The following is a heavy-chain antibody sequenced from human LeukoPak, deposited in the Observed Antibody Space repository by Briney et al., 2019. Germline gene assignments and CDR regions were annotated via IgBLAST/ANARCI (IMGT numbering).Heavy chain of an antibody. J-gene: IGHJ6*02. CDR2: INHSGST. Sequence: SETLSLTCAVYGGSFSGYYWSWIRQPPGKGLERIGEINHSGSTNYNPSLKSRVTISVDTSKNQFSLKLSSVTAADTAVYYCARVSRVVVIYGMDVWGQGTTVTVSS. CDR3: ARVSRVVVIYGMDV. CDR1: GGSFSGYY. V-gene: IGHV4-34*01. D-gene: IGHD3-22*01.